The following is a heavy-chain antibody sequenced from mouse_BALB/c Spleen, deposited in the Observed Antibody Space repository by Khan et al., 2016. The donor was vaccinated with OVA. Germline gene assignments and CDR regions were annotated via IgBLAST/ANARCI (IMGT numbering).Heavy chain of an antibody. CDR2: IWGDGST. Sequence: QVQLKESGPGLVAPAQSLSITCTVTGFSLINYGVNWVRQPPGKGLEWVGVIWGDGSTNYHSALISRLSIKKDNSKSQVFLNLNSLQTDDTATYXCANWGTGYYAMDYWGQGTSVTVSS. J-gene: IGHJ4*01. CDR1: GFSLINYG. CDR3: ANWGTGYYAMDY. V-gene: IGHV2-3*01. D-gene: IGHD4-1*01.